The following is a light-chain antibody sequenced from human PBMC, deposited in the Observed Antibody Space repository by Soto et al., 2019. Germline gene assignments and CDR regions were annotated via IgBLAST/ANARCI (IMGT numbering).Light chain of an antibody. V-gene: IGKV1-9*01. CDR3: QQLNTYPVT. Sequence: GHSVTITCRASQGISRYLAWYQQKPGRAPQLLISAASTWQSGVPSRFSGSGSGTHFTLVISSLQPEDFATYYCQQLNTYPVTFGGGTKVDNK. CDR1: QGISRY. J-gene: IGKJ4*01. CDR2: AAS.